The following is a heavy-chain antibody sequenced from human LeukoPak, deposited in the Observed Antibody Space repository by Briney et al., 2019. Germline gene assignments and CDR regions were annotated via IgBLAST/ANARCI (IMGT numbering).Heavy chain of an antibody. Sequence: GGPLRLSCAASGFTFSSYGMHWVRQAPGKGLEWVAFIRYDGSNKYYADSVKGRFTISRDNSKNTLYLQMNSLRAEDTAVYYCAKLWDYDYVWGSYRPTSDYWGQGTLVTVSS. V-gene: IGHV3-30*02. CDR2: IRYDGSNK. J-gene: IGHJ4*02. D-gene: IGHD3-16*02. CDR3: AKLWDYDYVWGSYRPTSDY. CDR1: GFTFSSYG.